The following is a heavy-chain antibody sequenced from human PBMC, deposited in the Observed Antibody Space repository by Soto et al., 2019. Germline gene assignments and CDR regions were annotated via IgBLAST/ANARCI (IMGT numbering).Heavy chain of an antibody. CDR2: FDPEDGET. CDR3: ATGESSSWYAYFDD. Sequence: GASVKVSCKVSGYTLTELSMHWVRQAPGKGLEWMGGFDPEDGETIYAQKFQGRVTMTEDTSTDTAYMELSSLRSEDTAVYYCATGESSSWYAYFDDWGQGTLVTVSS. V-gene: IGHV1-24*01. D-gene: IGHD6-13*01. CDR1: GYTLTELS. J-gene: IGHJ4*02.